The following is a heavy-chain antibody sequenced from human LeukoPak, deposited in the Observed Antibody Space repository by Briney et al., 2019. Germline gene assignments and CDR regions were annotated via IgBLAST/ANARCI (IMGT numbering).Heavy chain of an antibody. V-gene: IGHV1-46*01. CDR3: ARDRLVRDVNYGLDV. D-gene: IGHD2-21*01. Sequence: ASVKVSCKAPGYTFSSYYIHWVRQAPGQGLEWVGIIYPGSGSRSYAQKFQGRVAMTRDTSTSTVYMELSSLRSEDTAVYYCARDRLVRDVNYGLDVWGQGTTVTVSS. J-gene: IGHJ6*02. CDR1: GYTFSSYY. CDR2: IYPGSGSR.